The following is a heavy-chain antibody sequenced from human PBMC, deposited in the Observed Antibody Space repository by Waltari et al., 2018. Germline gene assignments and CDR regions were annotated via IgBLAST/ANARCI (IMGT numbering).Heavy chain of an antibody. Sequence: EVQLLESGGGLVQPGGSLRLSCAASGFTVSSYAMSWVRQAPGKGLEGVSTVSGSDGSRYYADSVKGRFTISRDNSKNTLYLQMNSLKTEDTAVYYCTSLPYSLRGYWGQGTLVTVSS. CDR2: VSGSDGSR. CDR3: TSLPYSLRGY. J-gene: IGHJ4*02. V-gene: IGHV3-23*01. CDR1: GFTVSSYA. D-gene: IGHD6-13*01.